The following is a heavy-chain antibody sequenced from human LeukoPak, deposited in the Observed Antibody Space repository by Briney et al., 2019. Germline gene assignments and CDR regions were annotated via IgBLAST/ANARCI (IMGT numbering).Heavy chain of an antibody. D-gene: IGHD4-17*01. Sequence: GRSLRLSCAASGFTFSSYGMHWVRQAPGKGLEWVAVIWYDGSNKYYADSVKGRFTISRDNSKNTLYLQMNSLRAEDTAVHYCARDDYGPYFDYWGQGTLVTVSS. CDR3: ARDDYGPYFDY. CDR1: GFTFSSYG. V-gene: IGHV3-33*01. CDR2: IWYDGSNK. J-gene: IGHJ4*02.